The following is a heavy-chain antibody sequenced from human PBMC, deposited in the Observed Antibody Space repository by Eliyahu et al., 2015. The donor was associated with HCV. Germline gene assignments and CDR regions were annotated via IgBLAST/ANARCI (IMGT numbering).Heavy chain of an antibody. J-gene: IGHJ5*02. CDR3: ARVVTYYYGSGSHINP. Sequence: QVQLQQWGAGLLKPSETLSLXCAXYGGSFSXXYWXWIXQPPGKGLEXIGEINHSGSTNYNQSLKSRVTISVDTSKNQFSLKLSSVTAADTAVYYCARVVTYYYGSGSHINPWGQGTLVTVSS. CDR2: INHSGST. V-gene: IGHV4-34*01. CDR1: GGSFSXXY. D-gene: IGHD3-10*01.